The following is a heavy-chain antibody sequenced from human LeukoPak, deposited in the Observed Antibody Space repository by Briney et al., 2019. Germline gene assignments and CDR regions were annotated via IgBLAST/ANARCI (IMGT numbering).Heavy chain of an antibody. CDR3: ARTRSGEGY. D-gene: IGHD2-15*01. CDR1: GFTFSNYW. CDR2: IKQDGSEI. J-gene: IGHJ4*02. Sequence: GGSLRLSCAASGFTFSNYWMSWVRQAPGKGLEWVAGIKQDGSEIYYVDSVKGRFTISRDNAKNSLCLQMNTLRAEDTAVYYCARTRSGEGYWGQGTLVTVSS. V-gene: IGHV3-7*04.